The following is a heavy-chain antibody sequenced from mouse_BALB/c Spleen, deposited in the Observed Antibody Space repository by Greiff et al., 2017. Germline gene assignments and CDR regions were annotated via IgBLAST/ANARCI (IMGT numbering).Heavy chain of an antibody. CDR2: INPDSSTI. D-gene: IGHD1-1*01. Sequence: EVQLQQSGGGLVQPGGSLKLSCAASGFDFSRYWMSWVRQAPGKGLEWIGEINPDSSTINYTPSLKDKFIISRDNAKNTLYLQMSKVRSEDTALYYCAIHYYYGSSWYFDVWGAGTTVTVSS. V-gene: IGHV4-1*02. CDR1: GFDFSRYW. CDR3: AIHYYYGSSWYFDV. J-gene: IGHJ1*01.